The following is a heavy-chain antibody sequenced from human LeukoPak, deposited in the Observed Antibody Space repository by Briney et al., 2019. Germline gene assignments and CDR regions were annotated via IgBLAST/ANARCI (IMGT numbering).Heavy chain of an antibody. D-gene: IGHD3-3*01. Sequence: PGGSLRLSCVASGFTFGKYWMSWVRQAPGKGLEWVANIKLDGSEKNYVDSVKGRFTISRDNTKNSLYLQMNSLRAEDTAVFYCARQYTIFGVVTHRPYYYGMDVWGQGTTVTVSS. J-gene: IGHJ6*02. V-gene: IGHV3-7*03. CDR3: ARQYTIFGVVTHRPYYYGMDV. CDR1: GFTFGKYW. CDR2: IKLDGSEK.